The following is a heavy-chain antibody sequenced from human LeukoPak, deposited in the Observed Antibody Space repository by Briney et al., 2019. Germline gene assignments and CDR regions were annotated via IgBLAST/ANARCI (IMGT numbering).Heavy chain of an antibody. CDR1: GFTFSSYG. D-gene: IGHD3-3*01. CDR3: AKGPGGYYIGGSYYYYYYMDV. Sequence: PGGSLRLSCAASGFTFSSYGMSWVRQAPGKGLEWVSAISGSGGSTYYADSVKGRFTISRDNSKNTLYLQMNSLRAEDTAVYYCAKGPGGYYIGGSYYYYYYMDVWGKGTTLTVSS. CDR2: ISGSGGST. V-gene: IGHV3-23*01. J-gene: IGHJ6*03.